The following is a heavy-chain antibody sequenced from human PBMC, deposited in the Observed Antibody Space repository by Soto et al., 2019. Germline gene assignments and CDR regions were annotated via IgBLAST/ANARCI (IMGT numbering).Heavy chain of an antibody. CDR3: ARDYGSGTYYNAQHHYYGMDV. CDR1: GYSISSGYY. J-gene: IGHJ6*02. D-gene: IGHD3-10*01. V-gene: IGHV4-38-2*01. CDR2: IYHSGRT. Sequence: PSETLSLTCAVSGYSISSGYYWGWIRQPPGKGLEWTGSIYHSGRTYYNPSLKSRVTISVDTSKNQFSLKLSSVTAADTAVYYCARDYGSGTYYNAQHHYYGMDVWGQGTTVTVSS.